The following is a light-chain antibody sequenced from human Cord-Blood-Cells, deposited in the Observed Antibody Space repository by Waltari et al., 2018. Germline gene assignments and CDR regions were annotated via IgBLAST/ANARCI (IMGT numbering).Light chain of an antibody. V-gene: IGLV2-14*03. Sequence: QSALTQPATVSGSPGQSITLSCPGTSRAVGGHQYVSGYQQPPGKAPKLMIYDVSNRPSGVSNLCSGSKSGNTASLTISGLQAEDEADYYCSSYTSSSTLVFGGGTKLTVL. CDR3: SSYTSSSTLV. CDR1: SRAVGGHQY. J-gene: IGLJ3*02. CDR2: DVS.